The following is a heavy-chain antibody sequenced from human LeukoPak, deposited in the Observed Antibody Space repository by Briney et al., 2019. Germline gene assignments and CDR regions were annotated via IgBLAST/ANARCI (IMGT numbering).Heavy chain of an antibody. Sequence: SETLSLTCTVSGGSISSYYWSWIRQPPGKGLEWIGRIYTSGSTNYNPSLKSRVTISVDTSKNQFSLKLSSVTAADTAVYYCARAPDTAVRSQFFDYWGQGTLVTVSS. V-gene: IGHV4-4*08. CDR2: IYTSGST. D-gene: IGHD5-18*01. CDR3: ARAPDTAVRSQFFDY. CDR1: GGSISSYY. J-gene: IGHJ4*02.